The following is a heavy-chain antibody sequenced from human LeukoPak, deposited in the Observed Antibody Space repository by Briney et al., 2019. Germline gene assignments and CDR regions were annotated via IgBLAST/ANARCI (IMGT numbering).Heavy chain of an antibody. V-gene: IGHV3-23*01. D-gene: IGHD3-22*01. J-gene: IGHJ4*02. CDR1: GFTFSRFA. CDR2: ISGSGDGT. Sequence: PGGSLRLSCAASGFTFSRFAMSWVRQAPGTGLDWVSGISGSGDGTYYAASVKGRFTISRDNSKNTLYLHRNSLRAEDTAVYYCGADNTRYYLFDYWGQGTQVTVSS. CDR3: GADNTRYYLFDY.